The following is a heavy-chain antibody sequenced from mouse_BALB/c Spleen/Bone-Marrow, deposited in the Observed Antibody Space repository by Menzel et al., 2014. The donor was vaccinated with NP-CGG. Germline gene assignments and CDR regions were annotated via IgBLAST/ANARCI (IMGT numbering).Heavy chain of an antibody. V-gene: IGHV3-6*02. Sequence: EVQLQESGPGLVKPSQSLSLTCSVTGHSITSDYYWNRIRQFPGNKLEWMGYISHDGTNNYNPSLKNRFSITRDTSKNQFFLKLNSVTTEDTATYYCSSYNYYGMDYWGQGTSVTVSS. J-gene: IGHJ4*01. CDR3: SSYNYYGMDY. CDR1: GHSITSDYY. CDR2: ISHDGTN.